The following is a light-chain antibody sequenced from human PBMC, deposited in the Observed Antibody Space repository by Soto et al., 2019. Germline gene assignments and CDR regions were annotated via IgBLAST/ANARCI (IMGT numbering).Light chain of an antibody. J-gene: IGLJ2*01. CDR3: QSYDSSLSGVV. CDR1: SSNLGAGYD. Sequence: QSVLTQPPSVSGAPGQRVTISCTGSSSNLGAGYDVHWYQRLPGTAPKLLIYGDINRPSGVPDRFSGSKSGTSASLAITGIQDEDEADYYCQSYDSSLSGVVFGGGTKVTVL. CDR2: GDI. V-gene: IGLV1-40*01.